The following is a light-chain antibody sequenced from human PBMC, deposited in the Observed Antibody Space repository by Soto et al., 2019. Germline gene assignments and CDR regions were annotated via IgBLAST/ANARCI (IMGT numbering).Light chain of an antibody. Sequence: DIQMTQSPSTLSASVGDRVTITCRASQSISSWLAWYQQKPGKAPKLLIYDASSLESGVPSRFSGSGSGTEFTLTISSLQPDDFVTYYCQQYNSYPYTFSQGTKLEIK. CDR2: DAS. CDR1: QSISSW. V-gene: IGKV1-5*01. J-gene: IGKJ2*01. CDR3: QQYNSYPYT.